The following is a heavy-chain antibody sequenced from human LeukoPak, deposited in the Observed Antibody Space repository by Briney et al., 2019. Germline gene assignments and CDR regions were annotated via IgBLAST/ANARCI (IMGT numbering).Heavy chain of an antibody. V-gene: IGHV3-48*03. CDR3: ARDQEDYGDYFGHDAFDI. J-gene: IGHJ3*02. CDR1: GFNLSSYE. D-gene: IGHD4-17*01. Sequence: PGGSLRLSCAASGFNLSSYEMIWVRQAPGKGLEGVSYISSSGNTLYYADSVKGRLTISKYNDKNSLLLQMNSLRADDRAVYYCARDQEDYGDYFGHDAFDIWGQGTLVTVSS. CDR2: ISSSGNTL.